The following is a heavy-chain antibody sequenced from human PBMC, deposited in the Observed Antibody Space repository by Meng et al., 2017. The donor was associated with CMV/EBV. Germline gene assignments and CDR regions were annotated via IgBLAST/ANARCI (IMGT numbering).Heavy chain of an antibody. Sequence: SETLSLTCTVSGGSISSSSYYWGWIRQPPGKGLEWIGSIYYSGSTYYNPSLKSRVTISVDTSKNQFSLKLSSVTAADTAVYYCARDDSSSSRGVYYGMDVWGQGTTVTVSS. CDR3: ARDDSSSSRGVYYGMDV. CDR2: IYYSGST. J-gene: IGHJ6*02. V-gene: IGHV4-39*07. D-gene: IGHD6-6*01. CDR1: GGSISSSSYY.